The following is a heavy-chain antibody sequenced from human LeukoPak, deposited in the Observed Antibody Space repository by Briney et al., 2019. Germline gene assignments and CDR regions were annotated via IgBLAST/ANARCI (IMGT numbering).Heavy chain of an antibody. CDR2: ISSSGSTI. D-gene: IGHD3-22*01. J-gene: IGHJ4*02. CDR1: GFTFSDYY. CDR3: ARERLYYYDSSGYYYFDY. Sequence: GGSLRLSCAASGFTFSDYYMSWIRQAPGKGLEWVSYISSSGSTIYYADSVKGRSTISRDNAKNSLYLQMNSLRAEDTAVYYCARERLYYYDSSGYYYFDYWGQGTLVTVSS. V-gene: IGHV3-11*04.